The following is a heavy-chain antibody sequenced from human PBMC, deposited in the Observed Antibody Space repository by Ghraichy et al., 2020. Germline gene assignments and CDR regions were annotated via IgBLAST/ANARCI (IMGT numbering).Heavy chain of an antibody. CDR1: GFSLENYG. V-gene: IGHV3-20*04. Sequence: GVLRLSCAASGFSLENYGMSWVRQRPGQGLQWVSGINWNGGSTRYGDSMRARFTISRDSGKNSLYLQMNSLTVDDTAAYYCARESSGSYYLDVWGQGILVTVSP. J-gene: IGHJ4*02. CDR3: ARESSGSYYLDV. CDR2: INWNGGST. D-gene: IGHD1-26*01.